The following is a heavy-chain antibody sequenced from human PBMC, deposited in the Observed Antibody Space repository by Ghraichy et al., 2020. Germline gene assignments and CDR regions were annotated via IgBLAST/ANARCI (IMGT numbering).Heavy chain of an antibody. D-gene: IGHD5-24*01. CDR3: ARAQRVVPIYFDY. CDR2: IYYSGST. J-gene: IGHJ4*02. V-gene: IGHV4-39*07. CDR1: GGSVSSSTYY. Sequence: SETLSLTCIVSGGSVSSSTYYWGWIRQPPGKGLEWIASIYYSGSTYYNLSLKSRVTISLDTSKNQFSLKLSSVTAADTAVYYCARAQRVVPIYFDYWGQGTLVTVSS.